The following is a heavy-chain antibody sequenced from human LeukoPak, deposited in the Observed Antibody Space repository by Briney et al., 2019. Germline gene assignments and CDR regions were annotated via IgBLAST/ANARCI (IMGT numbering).Heavy chain of an antibody. CDR2: INPNSGGT. Sequence: ASVKVSCKASGYNFTRYGITWVRQAPGQGLERMGWINPNSGGTNYAQKFQGRVTMTRDTSISTAYMELSRLRSDDTAVYYCARALGRIAAAGTAGYWGQGTLVTVSS. CDR3: ARALGRIAAAGTAGY. V-gene: IGHV1-2*02. CDR1: GYNFTRYG. J-gene: IGHJ4*02. D-gene: IGHD6-13*01.